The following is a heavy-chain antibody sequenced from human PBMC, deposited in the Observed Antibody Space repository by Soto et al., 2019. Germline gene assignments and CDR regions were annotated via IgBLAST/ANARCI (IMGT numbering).Heavy chain of an antibody. Sequence: EVHLVESGGGVAQPGGSLRLSCATSGFTFDDYAMHWVRQAPGKGLEWVSGISWNSDNTGYADSVNGRFTISRDNAKRSLFLQMNSLRSEDTAFYFCEGTTWGYGEPLDSWGQGTLVTVSS. CDR1: GFTFDDYA. J-gene: IGHJ4*02. CDR3: EGTTWGYGEPLDS. V-gene: IGHV3-9*01. D-gene: IGHD4-17*01. CDR2: ISWNSDNT.